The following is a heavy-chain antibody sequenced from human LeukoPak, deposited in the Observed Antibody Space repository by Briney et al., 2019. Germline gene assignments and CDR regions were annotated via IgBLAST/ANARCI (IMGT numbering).Heavy chain of an antibody. Sequence: PSETLSLTCTVSGGSISSSSYYWGWLRQPPGKGLQWIGSIYYSGSTYYNPSLKSRVTISVDTSKNQFSLKLSSVTAADTAVYYCARDSSLAAAAPLGIDYWGQGTLVTVSS. J-gene: IGHJ4*02. CDR3: ARDSSLAAAAPLGIDY. V-gene: IGHV4-39*07. CDR1: GGSISSSSYY. CDR2: IYYSGST. D-gene: IGHD6-13*01.